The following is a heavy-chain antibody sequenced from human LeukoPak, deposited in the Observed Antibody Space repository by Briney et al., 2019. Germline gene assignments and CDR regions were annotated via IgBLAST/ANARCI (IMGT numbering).Heavy chain of an antibody. J-gene: IGHJ4*02. CDR1: GFTFSSYA. Sequence: GGSLRLSCAVSGFTFSSYAMSWVRQAPGKGLEWVSVISGSGGSTYYADSVKGRFTISRDNAKNTLYLQMNSLRAEDTALYYCAKFPFGTWISWGQGTLVTVSS. CDR2: ISGSGGST. D-gene: IGHD2-2*03. V-gene: IGHV3-23*01. CDR3: AKFPFGTWIS.